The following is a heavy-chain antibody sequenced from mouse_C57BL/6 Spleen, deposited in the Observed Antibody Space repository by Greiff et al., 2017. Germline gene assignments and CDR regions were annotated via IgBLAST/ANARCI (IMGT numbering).Heavy chain of an antibody. J-gene: IGHJ3*01. CDR3: ARHYYGSSEAWFAY. D-gene: IGHD1-1*01. Sequence: EVKLMESGGDLVKPGGSLKLSCAASGFTFSSYGMSWVRQTPDKRLEWVATISSGGSYTYYPDSVKGRCTISRDNAKNTLYLQMSSLKSEDTAMYYCARHYYGSSEAWFAYWGQGTLVTVSA. CDR2: ISSGGSYT. V-gene: IGHV5-6*01. CDR1: GFTFSSYG.